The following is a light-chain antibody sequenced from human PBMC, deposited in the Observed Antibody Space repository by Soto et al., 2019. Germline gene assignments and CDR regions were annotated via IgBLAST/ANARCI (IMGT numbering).Light chain of an antibody. Sequence: EIVMTQSPATLSVSPGEAATLTCRASQSINTNLAWYQQRPGQAPRLLIYGASTRATGIPARFSGSGSGTEFTLTISGLQSEDFAVYYCHQYNIWPPLLFGGGTMVEIK. J-gene: IGKJ4*01. V-gene: IGKV3-15*01. CDR2: GAS. CDR3: HQYNIWPPLL. CDR1: QSINTN.